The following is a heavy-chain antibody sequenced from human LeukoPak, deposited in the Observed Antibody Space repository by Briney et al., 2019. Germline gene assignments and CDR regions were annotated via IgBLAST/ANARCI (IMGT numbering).Heavy chain of an antibody. J-gene: IGHJ4*02. Sequence: GRSLRLSCAASGFTFSSYGMHWVRQAPGKGLEWVAVISYDGSNKYYADSVKGRFTISRDNSKNTLYLQMNSLRAEDTAVYYCASRKRGQTTVTTRRVFDYWGQGTLVTVSS. D-gene: IGHD4-17*01. CDR2: ISYDGSNK. CDR1: GFTFSSYG. V-gene: IGHV3-30*19. CDR3: ASRKRGQTTVTTRRVFDY.